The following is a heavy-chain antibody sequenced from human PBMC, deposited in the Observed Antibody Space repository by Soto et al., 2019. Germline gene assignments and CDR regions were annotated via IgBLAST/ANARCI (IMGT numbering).Heavy chain of an antibody. D-gene: IGHD1-26*01. CDR3: ARPSGSYLYYFDY. Sequence: QLQLQESGPGLVKPSETLSLTCTVSGCSISSSSYYWGWIRQPPGKGLEWIGSIYYSGSTYYNPSLKSRVTISVDTSKNQFSRKLSSVTAADTAVYYCARPSGSYLYYFDYWGQGTLVTVSS. CDR1: GCSISSSSYY. V-gene: IGHV4-39*01. J-gene: IGHJ4*02. CDR2: IYYSGST.